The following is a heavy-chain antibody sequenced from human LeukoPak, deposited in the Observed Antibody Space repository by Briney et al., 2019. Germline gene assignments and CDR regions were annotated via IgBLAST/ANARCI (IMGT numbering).Heavy chain of an antibody. CDR3: ARAQPPYHGRLDS. CDR2: IGIAGDT. V-gene: IGHV3-13*01. Sequence: PGGSLRLSCAASGFTFSSYDMHWVRQATGKGLEWVSGIGIAGDTHYPDSVRGRFTIFRENAKNSLYLQMNSLRAGDTAVYYCARAQPPYHGRLDSWGQGILVTVSS. D-gene: IGHD3-16*01. J-gene: IGHJ5*01. CDR1: GFTFSSYD.